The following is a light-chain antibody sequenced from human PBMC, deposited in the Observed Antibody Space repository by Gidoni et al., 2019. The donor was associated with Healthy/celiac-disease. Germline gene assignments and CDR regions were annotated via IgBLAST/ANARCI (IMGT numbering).Light chain of an antibody. CDR1: QSVSSY. J-gene: IGKJ5*01. CDR2: DAS. V-gene: IGKV3-11*01. Sequence: EIVLTQSPATLSLSPGDRATLSCRASQSVSSYLAWYQQKPGQAPRLLIYDASNRATGIPARFSGSGSGTDFTLTISSLEPEDVAVYYCQQRSNWPPITFGQXTRLEIK. CDR3: QQRSNWPPIT.